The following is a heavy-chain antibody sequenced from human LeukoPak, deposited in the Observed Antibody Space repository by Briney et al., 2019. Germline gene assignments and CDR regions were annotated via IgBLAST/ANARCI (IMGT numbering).Heavy chain of an antibody. CDR1: GYSISSGYY. CDR2: IYHSGST. Sequence: PSETLSLTCTVSGYSISSGYYWGWIRQPPGKGLEWIGSIYHSGSTYYNPSLKSRVTISVDTSKNQFSLKLSSVTAADTAVYYCARDYYDILTGAPGYWGQGTLVTVSS. D-gene: IGHD3-9*01. CDR3: ARDYYDILTGAPGY. J-gene: IGHJ4*02. V-gene: IGHV4-38-2*02.